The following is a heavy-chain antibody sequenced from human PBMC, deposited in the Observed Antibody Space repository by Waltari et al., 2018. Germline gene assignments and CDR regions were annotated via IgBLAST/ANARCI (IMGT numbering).Heavy chain of an antibody. D-gene: IGHD3-10*01. J-gene: IGHJ4*02. CDR1: GFTFSSYG. V-gene: IGHV3-30*02. CDR2: IRHDGSKQ. CDR3: GKGPSSRITVVRGVYHIDN. Sequence: QVQLVDSGGGVVRPGGSLRVSCVASGFTFSSYGMPCVSQAPGKGLEWVASIRHDGSKQYYGDSVKGRFTISRDNSQSTLYLQMNSLRPDDTAVYYCGKGPSSRITVVRGVYHIDNWGQGTLVTVSS.